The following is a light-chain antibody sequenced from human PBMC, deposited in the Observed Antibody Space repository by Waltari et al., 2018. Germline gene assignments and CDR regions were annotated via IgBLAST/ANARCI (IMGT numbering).Light chain of an antibody. CDR3: QQDGGSPPLT. V-gene: IGKV3-20*01. CDR1: QSSTSYS. J-gene: IGKJ4*01. Sequence: DIVLTQSPGTLSLSPGERATLSCRTSQSSTSYSLAWYQQKPGQAPRLLIYGASSRATDIPDSFSGSGSGTDVTLTISRLEPEDVAVYYCQQDGGSPPLTFGGGTKVEIK. CDR2: GAS.